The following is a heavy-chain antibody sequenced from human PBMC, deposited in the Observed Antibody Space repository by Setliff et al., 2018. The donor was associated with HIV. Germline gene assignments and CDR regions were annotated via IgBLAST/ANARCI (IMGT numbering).Heavy chain of an antibody. V-gene: IGHV4-39*07. CDR2: IYYSGNT. D-gene: IGHD6-13*01. CDR1: GGSIKSSSYY. J-gene: IGHJ1*01. Sequence: SETLSLTCTVSGGSIKSSSYYWGWIRQPPGKGLEWIGSIYYSGNTYYNPSLKSRVTILEDTPRNQFSLRLSSVTAADTAIYYCARVPTSSWYVTTQRTKEYFHHWGQGTLVTVSS. CDR3: ARVPTSSWYVTTQRTKEYFHH.